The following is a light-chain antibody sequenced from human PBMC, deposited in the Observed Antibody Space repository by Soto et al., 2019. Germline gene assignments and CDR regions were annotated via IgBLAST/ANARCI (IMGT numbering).Light chain of an antibody. V-gene: IGKV1-5*01. CDR2: DAS. Sequence: DIPMTQSPSTLSASVGDIVPSTCRASPSITSWLSWYQQKPGQAPKLLIYDASSLESGVPSRFSGRGSGTGFTLTISSLQTDDFATYYCQQYNSFRGTFGQGTKLEIK. J-gene: IGKJ2*02. CDR3: QQYNSFRGT. CDR1: PSITSW.